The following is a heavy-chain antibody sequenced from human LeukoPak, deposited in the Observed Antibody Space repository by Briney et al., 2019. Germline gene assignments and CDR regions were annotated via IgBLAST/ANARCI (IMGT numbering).Heavy chain of an antibody. D-gene: IGHD3-9*01. J-gene: IGHJ4*02. CDR1: GFTIIGYA. CDR3: ARDFDRYYFDY. CDR2: ISHDATE. Sequence: GGSLRLPCAASGFTIIGYAMYWVRQAPGKGLEFVASISHDATERYRETVKGRFIISRDNAKNTLYLQMNSLRADDTAVYYCARDFDRYYFDYWGQGSLVTVSS. V-gene: IGHV3-30*04.